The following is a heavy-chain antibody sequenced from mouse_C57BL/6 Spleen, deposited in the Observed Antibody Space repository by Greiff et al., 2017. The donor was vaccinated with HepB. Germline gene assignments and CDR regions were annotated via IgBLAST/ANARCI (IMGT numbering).Heavy chain of an antibody. J-gene: IGHJ3*01. CDR3: ARDSSGKEVFAY. CDR1: GYTFTDYY. V-gene: IGHV1-26*01. D-gene: IGHD3-2*02. Sequence: EVQLQQSGPELVKPGASVKISCKASGYTFTDYYMNWVKQSHGKSLEWIGDINPNNGGTSYNQKFKGKATLTVDKSSSTAYMELRSLTSEDSAVYYCARDSSGKEVFAYWGQGTLVTVSA. CDR2: INPNNGGT.